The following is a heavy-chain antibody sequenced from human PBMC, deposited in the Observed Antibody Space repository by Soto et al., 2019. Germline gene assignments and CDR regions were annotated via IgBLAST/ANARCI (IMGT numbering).Heavy chain of an antibody. V-gene: IGHV3-23*01. D-gene: IGHD2-21*02. CDR2: ISGGGGST. CDR3: AKGFIVVVTVIRPDDAFDA. CDR1: GFTFVKCG. J-gene: IGHJ5*01. Sequence: GGSLRFSCAPSGFTFVKCGLNWVRHAPGKGLEWVSGISGGGGSTYYSDSVKGRFTIFRDPSKNTIFLEMNSLRAEDTVVYYCAKGFIVVVTVIRPDDAFDAWGQGTLVSVSS.